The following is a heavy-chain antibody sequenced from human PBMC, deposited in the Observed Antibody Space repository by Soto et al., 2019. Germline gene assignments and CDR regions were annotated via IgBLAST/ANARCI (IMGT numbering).Heavy chain of an antibody. CDR2: ISYNGSNK. V-gene: IGHV3-30*18. J-gene: IGHJ4*02. Sequence: GWLRRACSASGFTFNTYGMYWVRQAPGKGLEWVAGISYNGSNKYHADSVKGRFTISRDNSKHTLYLQMNSLRVEDTAVYYCAKDIVRYTYGACDYWGQGALVTVSS. D-gene: IGHD2-21*01. CDR3: AKDIVRYTYGACDY. CDR1: GFTFNTYG.